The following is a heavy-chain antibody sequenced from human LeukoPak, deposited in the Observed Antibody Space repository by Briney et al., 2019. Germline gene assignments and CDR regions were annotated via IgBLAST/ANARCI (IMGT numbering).Heavy chain of an antibody. CDR2: ISAYNGNT. D-gene: IGHD7-27*01. CDR1: GYTFTSYG. V-gene: IGHV1-18*01. J-gene: IGHJ3*02. CDR3: VGKTNTIPFSHAFDS. Sequence: ASVKVSCKASGYTFTSYGISWVRQAPGQGLEWMGWISAYNGNTNYAQKLQGRVTMTTDTSTSTAYMELRSLRSDETAVYYCVGKTNTIPFSHAFDSWGQGTMVTVSS.